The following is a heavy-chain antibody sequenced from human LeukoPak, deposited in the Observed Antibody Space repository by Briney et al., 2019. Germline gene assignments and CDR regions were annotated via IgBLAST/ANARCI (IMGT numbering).Heavy chain of an antibody. V-gene: IGHV3-11*01. CDR1: GFTFSDYY. Sequence: PGGSLRLSCAASGFTFSDYYMSWIRQAPGKGLEWVSYISSSGSTIYYADSVKGRFTISRDNAKNSLYLQMNSLRAEDTAVYYCARRLNYGDLPYFDYWGQGTLVTVSS. CDR3: ARRLNYGDLPYFDY. D-gene: IGHD4-17*01. J-gene: IGHJ4*02. CDR2: ISSSGSTI.